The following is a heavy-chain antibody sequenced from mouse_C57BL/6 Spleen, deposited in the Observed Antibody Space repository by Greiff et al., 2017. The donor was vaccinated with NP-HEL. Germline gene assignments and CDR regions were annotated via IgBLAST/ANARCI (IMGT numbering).Heavy chain of an antibody. CDR1: GFNIKNTY. Sequence: EVQLQQSVAELVRPGASVKLSCTASGFNIKNTYMHWVKQRPEQGLEWIGRIDPANGNTKYAPKFQGKATITADTSSNTAYLQLSSLTSEDTAIYYCASGITTVVEYYYAMDYWGQGTSVTVSS. D-gene: IGHD1-1*01. V-gene: IGHV14-3*01. J-gene: IGHJ4*01. CDR2: IDPANGNT. CDR3: ASGITTVVEYYYAMDY.